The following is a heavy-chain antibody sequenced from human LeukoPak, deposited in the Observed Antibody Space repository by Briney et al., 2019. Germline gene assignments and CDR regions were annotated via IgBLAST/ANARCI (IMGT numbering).Heavy chain of an antibody. J-gene: IGHJ4*02. V-gene: IGHV4-39*01. D-gene: IGHD5-24*01. Sequence: SETLSLTCTVSGGSISISNYLWGWIRQPPGKGLEWIGSIHYSGSTYYNPSLKSRVATSVDTSKNQFSLKLSSVTAADTAVYYCARYLNMATTFYFDQWGQGTLVTVSS. CDR3: ARYLNMATTFYFDQ. CDR1: GGSISISNYL. CDR2: IHYSGST.